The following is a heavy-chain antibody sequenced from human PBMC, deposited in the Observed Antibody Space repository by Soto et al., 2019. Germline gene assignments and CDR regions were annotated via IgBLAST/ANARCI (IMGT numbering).Heavy chain of an antibody. V-gene: IGHV3-72*01. D-gene: IGHD3-16*01. CDR2: ARDKAKRYTT. CDR1: GFTFSDHY. Sequence: GALRLSCEASGFTFSDHYMDWVRQAPGKGLEWVARARDKAKRYTTEYAASVKGRFTISRDDSKNSLYLQMNSLKTEDTAVYYCARRGNIGRTFDYWGQGTLVTVSS. CDR3: ARRGNIGRTFDY. J-gene: IGHJ4*02.